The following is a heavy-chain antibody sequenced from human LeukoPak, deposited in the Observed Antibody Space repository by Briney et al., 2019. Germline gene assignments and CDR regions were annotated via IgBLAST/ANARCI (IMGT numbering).Heavy chain of an antibody. V-gene: IGHV3-48*01. J-gene: IGHJ4*02. D-gene: IGHD3-22*01. CDR2: ISSSSSTI. Sequence: GGSPRLSCAASGFTFSSYSMNWVRQAPGKGLEWVSYISSSSSTIYYADSVKGRFTISRDNAKNSLYLQMNSLRAEDTAVYYCARDPLNSSGYYDYWGQGTLVTVSS. CDR3: ARDPLNSSGYYDY. CDR1: GFTFSSYS.